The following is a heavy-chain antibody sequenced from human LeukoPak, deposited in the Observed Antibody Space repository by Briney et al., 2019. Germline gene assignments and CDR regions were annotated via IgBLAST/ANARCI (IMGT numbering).Heavy chain of an antibody. CDR1: GFSISSYY. CDR3: ARVIYGSGSYYSYYFDY. V-gene: IGHV4-59*01. J-gene: IGHJ4*02. Sequence: PSETLSLTCTVSGFSISSYYWSWLRQPPGKGLEWIGYIYYSGSTNYNPSLKSRVTISVDTSKNQFSLKLSSVTAADTAVYYCARVIYGSGSYYSYYFDYWGQGTLVTVSS. CDR2: IYYSGST. D-gene: IGHD3-10*01.